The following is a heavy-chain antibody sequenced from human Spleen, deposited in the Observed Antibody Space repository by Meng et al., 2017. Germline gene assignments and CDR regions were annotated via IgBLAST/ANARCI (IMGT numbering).Heavy chain of an antibody. V-gene: IGHV4-34*01. CDR1: GGSFSDYY. J-gene: IGHJ4*02. CDR2: INHSGST. Sequence: GPLQRWGAGLWKPSETLSLTCVVSGGSFSDYYWSWIRQPPGKGLEWIGEINHSGSTNYNPSLESRATISVDTSQNNLSLKLSSVTAADSAVYYCARGPTTMAHDFDYWGQGTLVTVSS. CDR3: ARGPTTMAHDFDY. D-gene: IGHD4-11*01.